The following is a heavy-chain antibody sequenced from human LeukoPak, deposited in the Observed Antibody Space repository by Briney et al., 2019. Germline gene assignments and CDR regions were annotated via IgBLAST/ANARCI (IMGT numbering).Heavy chain of an antibody. Sequence: GGSLRLSCAASGYTFSSYATSWVRQAPGKGLEWVSAISGSGGSTYYADSVKGRFTISRGNSKNTLYLRMNSLRAEDTAVYYCAKDLQSITMIVVVMGDYWGQGTLVTVSS. D-gene: IGHD3-22*01. CDR2: ISGSGGST. J-gene: IGHJ4*02. CDR1: GYTFSSYA. CDR3: AKDLQSITMIVVVMGDY. V-gene: IGHV3-23*01.